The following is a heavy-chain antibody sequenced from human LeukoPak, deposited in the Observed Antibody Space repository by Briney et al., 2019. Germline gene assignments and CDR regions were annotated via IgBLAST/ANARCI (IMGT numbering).Heavy chain of an antibody. CDR1: GGTFSSYA. CDR2: IIPIFGTA. CDR3: AREGVRGYTDDY. Sequence: SVKVSCKASGGTFSSYAISWVRQAPGQGLEWIGGIIPIFGTANYAQKFQGRVTITTDESTSTAYMELSSLKSEDTAVYYCAREGVRGYTDDYWGQGTLVTVSS. J-gene: IGHJ4*02. V-gene: IGHV1-69*05. D-gene: IGHD6-13*01.